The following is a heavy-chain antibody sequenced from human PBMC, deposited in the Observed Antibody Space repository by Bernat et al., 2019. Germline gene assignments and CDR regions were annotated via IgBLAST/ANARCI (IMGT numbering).Heavy chain of an antibody. CDR1: GGSISSSSYY. CDR3: GRPGGYYDILTGYYGGWFDP. J-gene: IGHJ5*02. D-gene: IGHD3-9*01. V-gene: IGHV4-39*01. CDR2: IYYSGST. Sequence: QLQLQESGPGLVKPSETLSLTCTVSGGSISSSSYYWDWIRQPPGKGLEWIGSIYYSGSTYYNPSLKSRVTISVGTSKNQFSLKLSSVTAADTAVYYWGRPGGYYDILTGYYGGWFDPWGQGTLVTVSS.